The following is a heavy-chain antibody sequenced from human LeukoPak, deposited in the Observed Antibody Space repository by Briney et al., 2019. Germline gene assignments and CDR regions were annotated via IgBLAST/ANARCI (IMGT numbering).Heavy chain of an antibody. Sequence: ASVKVSCKASGYTFTSYGISWVRQAPGQGLEWMGWISAYNGNTNYAQKLQGRVTMTTDTSTSTAYMELRSLRSDDTAVYYCAKDAMAVAGNVNWFDPWGQGTLVTVSS. J-gene: IGHJ5*02. CDR2: ISAYNGNT. V-gene: IGHV1-18*01. D-gene: IGHD6-19*01. CDR3: AKDAMAVAGNVNWFDP. CDR1: GYTFTSYG.